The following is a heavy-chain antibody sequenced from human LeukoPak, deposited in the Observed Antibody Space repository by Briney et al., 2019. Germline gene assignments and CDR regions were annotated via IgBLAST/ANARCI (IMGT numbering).Heavy chain of an antibody. J-gene: IGHJ4*02. D-gene: IGHD3-10*01. Sequence: SETLSLTCTVSGGSISRYYWSWTRPPPAKGLEWIGYIYYSGSTNYNPSRQSRVNISVHTSKHHISLKLSSAPRPDTSVYYFARGARSRTARGFGELLLSDYWGQGTLVTVSS. CDR3: ARGARSRTARGFGELLLSDY. CDR1: GGSISRYY. CDR2: IYYSGST. V-gene: IGHV4-59*01.